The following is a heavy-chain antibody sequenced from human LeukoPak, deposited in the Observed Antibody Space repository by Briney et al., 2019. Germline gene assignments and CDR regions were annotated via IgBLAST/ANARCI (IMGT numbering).Heavy chain of an antibody. CDR2: INPNSGGT. CDR3: ARENDGDYVDYFDY. D-gene: IGHD4-17*01. Sequence: ASVKVSCKASGYTFTGYYMHWVRQAPGQGLEWMGWINPNSGGTNYAQKFQGRVTMTRDTSISTAYMELSRLRSDDTAAYYCARENDGDYVDYFDYWGQGTLVTVSS. CDR1: GYTFTGYY. V-gene: IGHV1-2*02. J-gene: IGHJ4*02.